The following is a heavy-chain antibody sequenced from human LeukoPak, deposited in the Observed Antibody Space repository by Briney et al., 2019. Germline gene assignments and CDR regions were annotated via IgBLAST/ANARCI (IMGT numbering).Heavy chain of an antibody. CDR2: INSDGSST. CDR3: AREKGGYDFWSGLGLSYYYYGMDV. CDR1: GFTFSSYW. Sequence: GGSLRLSCAASGFTFSSYWMHWVRQAPGKGLVWVSRINSDGSSTSYADSVKGRFTISRDNAKNTLYLQMNSLRAEDTAVYYCAREKGGYDFWSGLGLSYYYYGMDVWGQGTTVTVSS. J-gene: IGHJ6*02. D-gene: IGHD3-3*01. V-gene: IGHV3-74*01.